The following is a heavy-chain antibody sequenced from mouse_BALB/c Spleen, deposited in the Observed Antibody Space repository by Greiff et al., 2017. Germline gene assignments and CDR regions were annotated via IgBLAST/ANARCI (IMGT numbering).Heavy chain of an antibody. D-gene: IGHD1-1*01. CDR2: ISSGSSTI. V-gene: IGHV5-17*02. CDR1: GFTFSSFG. J-gene: IGHJ2*01. Sequence: EVQVVESGGGLVQPGGSRKLSCAASGFTFSSFGMHWVRQAPEKGLEWVAYISSGSSTIYYADTVKGRFTISRDNPKNTLFLQMTSLRSEDTAMYDCARATVVAIPFDYWGQGTTLTVSS. CDR3: ARATVVAIPFDY.